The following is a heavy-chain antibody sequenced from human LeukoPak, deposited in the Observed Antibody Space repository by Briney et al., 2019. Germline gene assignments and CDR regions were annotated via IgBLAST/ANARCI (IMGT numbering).Heavy chain of an antibody. Sequence: SVKVSCKASGGTFSSYAISWVREAPGQGLEWIGRIIPIFGTANYAQKFQGRVTITTDESTSTAYMELSSLRSEDTAVYYCARVLIQRLRSNVGRYYYYYYMDVWGKGTTVTVSS. CDR2: IIPIFGTA. J-gene: IGHJ6*03. D-gene: IGHD6-25*01. V-gene: IGHV1-69*05. CDR1: GGTFSSYA. CDR3: ARVLIQRLRSNVGRYYYYYYMDV.